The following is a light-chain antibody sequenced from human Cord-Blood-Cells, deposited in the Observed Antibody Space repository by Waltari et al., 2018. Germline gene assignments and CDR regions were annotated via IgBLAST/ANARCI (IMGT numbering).Light chain of an antibody. CDR3: SSYTSSSTWV. V-gene: IGLV2-14*01. CDR1: SSDVGGYNY. J-gene: IGLJ3*02. CDR2: YVS. Sequence: QSALTQPASVSGSPGQSITISCTGTSSDVGGYNYVSWYQQHPGKAPKPMIYYVSKRPSGVSNLFSGSKSGNTASLTISGLQAEDEADYYCSSYTSSSTWVFGGGTKLTVL.